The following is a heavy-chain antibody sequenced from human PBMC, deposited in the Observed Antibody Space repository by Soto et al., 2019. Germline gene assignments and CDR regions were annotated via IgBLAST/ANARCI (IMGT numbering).Heavy chain of an antibody. V-gene: IGHV3-64*02. CDR3: ARAGYYYDTSGHPGAFDI. CDR2: ISSNGAST. Sequence: EVQLVESGEGLVQPGGSLRLSCAASGFTFSSYVMHWVRQAPGKGLEYVSGISSNGASTYYADSVKGRFTISRDNSKNTLYLQMGSLKAEDVAVYYWARAGYYYDTSGHPGAFDIWGQGAMVTVSS. CDR1: GFTFSSYV. D-gene: IGHD3-22*01. J-gene: IGHJ3*02.